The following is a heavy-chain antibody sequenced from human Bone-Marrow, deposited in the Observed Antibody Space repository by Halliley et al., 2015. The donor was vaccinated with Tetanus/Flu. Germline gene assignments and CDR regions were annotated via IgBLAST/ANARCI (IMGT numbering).Heavy chain of an antibody. Sequence: DSTTYYADSVRGRFTISRDNSENTVFLEMNSLRGEDTAVYYCANLSPSTDLLTGYYRGFGYWGQGTLVTVSS. CDR2: DSTT. J-gene: IGHJ4*02. CDR3: ANLSPSTDLLTGYYRGFGY. D-gene: IGHD3-9*01. V-gene: IGHV3-23*01.